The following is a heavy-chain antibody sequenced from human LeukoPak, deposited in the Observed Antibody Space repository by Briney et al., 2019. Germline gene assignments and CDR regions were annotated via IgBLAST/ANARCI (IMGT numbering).Heavy chain of an antibody. J-gene: IGHJ4*02. CDR1: GYSISSGYY. CDR2: IHHSGST. Sequence: SETLSLTCTVSGYSISSGYYWGWIRQPPGKGLEWIGSIHHSGSTYYNPSLKSRVTISVDTSKNQFSLKLSSVTAADTAVYYCARDRGGSGLDYWGQGTPVTVSS. V-gene: IGHV4-38-2*02. CDR3: ARDRGGSGLDY. D-gene: IGHD2-15*01.